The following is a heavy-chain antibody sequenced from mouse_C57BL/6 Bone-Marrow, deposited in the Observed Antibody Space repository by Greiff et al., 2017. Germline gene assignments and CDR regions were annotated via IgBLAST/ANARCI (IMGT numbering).Heavy chain of an antibody. D-gene: IGHD1-1*01. CDR2: INPYNGGT. V-gene: IGHV1-19*01. CDR1: GYTFTDYY. CDR3: AIPPYYYGSSTGYFDV. J-gene: IGHJ1*03. Sequence: SGPVLVKPGASVKMSCKASGYTFTDYYMNWVKQSHGKSLEWIGVINPYNGGTSYNQKFKGKATLTVDKSSSTAYMELNSLTSEDSAVYYCAIPPYYYGSSTGYFDVWGTGTTVTVSS.